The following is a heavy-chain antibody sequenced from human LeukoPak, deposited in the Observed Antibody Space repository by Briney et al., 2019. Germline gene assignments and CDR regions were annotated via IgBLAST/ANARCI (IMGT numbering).Heavy chain of an antibody. CDR1: GFTFSSYG. Sequence: GGTLRLSCAASGFTFSSYGMSWVRQAPGKGLEWVSAISGSGGSTYYADSVKGRFTISRDNSKNTLYLQMNSLRAEDTAVYYCARASITMIVASFFDIWGQGTMVTVSS. J-gene: IGHJ3*02. V-gene: IGHV3-23*01. CDR2: ISGSGGST. D-gene: IGHD3-22*01. CDR3: ARASITMIVASFFDI.